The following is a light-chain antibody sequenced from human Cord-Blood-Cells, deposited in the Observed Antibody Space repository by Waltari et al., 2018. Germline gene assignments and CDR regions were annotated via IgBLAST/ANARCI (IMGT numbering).Light chain of an antibody. CDR1: SRDVVGYNY. Sequence: QSALTQTRSVSGSPGQSLTIPCTAPSRDVVGYNYVSWYQQHPGQAPKLMIYEVSKRPSGVPERFSGCKSGNTASLTISGLQAEDEADYYCCSYAGSYTWVFGGGTKLTVL. CDR3: CSYAGSYTWV. J-gene: IGLJ3*02. CDR2: EVS. V-gene: IGLV2-11*01.